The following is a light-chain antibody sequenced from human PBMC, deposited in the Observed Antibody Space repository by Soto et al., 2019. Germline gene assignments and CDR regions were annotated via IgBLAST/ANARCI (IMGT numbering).Light chain of an antibody. Sequence: DTQMTQSPSSLSASVGDRVTISCRASQSISNYLNWYQQKSGKAPTLLIHEATNLEAGVPSRFTGSRSGTQFTLTISSLQPEDIATYYCQRYHDLVFTFGQGTRLDMK. CDR3: QRYHDLVFT. J-gene: IGKJ5*01. CDR2: EAT. CDR1: QSISNY. V-gene: IGKV1-33*01.